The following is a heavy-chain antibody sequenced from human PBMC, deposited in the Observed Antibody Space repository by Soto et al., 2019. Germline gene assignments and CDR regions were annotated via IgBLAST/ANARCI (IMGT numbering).Heavy chain of an antibody. Sequence: GESLKISCKGSGHSFTRYWIGWVRQMTGKGLECLGIIYPGDSDTRYSPSFQGQVTISADKSISTTYLQWSSLKASDTAMYYCVSGYCCCGSCYRTGFVPLGQETLVTVAS. J-gene: IGHJ5*02. V-gene: IGHV5-51*01. CDR2: IYPGDSDT. CDR3: VSGYCCCGSCYRTGFVP. D-gene: IGHD2-15*01. CDR1: GHSFTRYW.